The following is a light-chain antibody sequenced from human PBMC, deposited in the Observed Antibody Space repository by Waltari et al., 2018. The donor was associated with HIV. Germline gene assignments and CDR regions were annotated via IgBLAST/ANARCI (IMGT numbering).Light chain of an antibody. Sequence: SFEVTQPPSVSVSPGQTATITCSGDALPDQYVYWYQQKPGQAPLQVIYKDSERPSGIPERFSGSGSGTTFTLTISGVQAEDEADYYCQSTDSTNSYYVFGPGTKVTVL. CDR2: KDS. V-gene: IGLV3-25*03. J-gene: IGLJ1*01. CDR3: QSTDSTNSYYV. CDR1: ALPDQY.